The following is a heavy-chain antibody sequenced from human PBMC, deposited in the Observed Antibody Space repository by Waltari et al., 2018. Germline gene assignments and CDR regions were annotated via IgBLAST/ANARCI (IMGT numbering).Heavy chain of an antibody. V-gene: IGHV4-34*01. D-gene: IGHD6-6*01. CDR1: GGSFSGYY. Sequence: QVQLQQWGAGLLKPSETLSLTCAVYGGSFSGYYWSWIRQPPGKGLDWIGEINHSGSTNYNPSLKSRVTISVDTSKNQFSLKLSSVTAADTAVYYCALAARPLDYYYGMDVWGQGTTVTVSS. J-gene: IGHJ6*02. CDR3: ALAARPLDYYYGMDV. CDR2: INHSGST.